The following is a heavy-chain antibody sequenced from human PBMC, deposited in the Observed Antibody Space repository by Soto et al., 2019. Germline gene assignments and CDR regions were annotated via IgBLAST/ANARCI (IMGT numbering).Heavy chain of an antibody. D-gene: IGHD3-10*01. J-gene: IGHJ6*04. CDR2: LNYDCYS. V-gene: IGHV4-59*08. CDR3: ARHGFGRLHCLVDV. Sequence: QVQLQESGPGLVKPSETLSLTCTGYGGSINNYYCSWFRQPPGKGLAWIGYLNYDCYSAYNLSLRRRVTLAVDASKTQFSLTLESWTATDPAVYSGARHGFGRLHCLVDVWGTGNKVIVSS. CDR1: GGSINNYY.